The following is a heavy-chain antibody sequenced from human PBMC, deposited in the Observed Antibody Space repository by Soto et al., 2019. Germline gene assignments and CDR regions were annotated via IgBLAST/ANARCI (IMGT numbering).Heavy chain of an antibody. D-gene: IGHD6-25*01. J-gene: IGHJ4*02. V-gene: IGHV3-23*01. CDR2: ITGSGGDT. CDR1: GFTFSNYA. CDR3: AKGSASGSPYYFDF. Sequence: TGGSLRLSCAASGFTFSNYAMSWVRQAPGKGLEWVSAITGSGGDTFHADSVKGRFTISRDNSKTTLFLQMNRLGADDTAVYYCAKGSASGSPYYFDFWGQGTLVTVSS.